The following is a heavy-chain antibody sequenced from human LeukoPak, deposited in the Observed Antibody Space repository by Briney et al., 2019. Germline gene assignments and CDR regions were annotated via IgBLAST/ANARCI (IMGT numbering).Heavy chain of an antibody. Sequence: PSETLSLTCAVYGGSFSGYYWSWIRQPPGKGLEWIGEINHSGSTNYNPSLKSRVTISVDTSKNQFSLKLSSVTAADTAVYYCARVGGRGYCSSTSCPTTRKYYYYMDVWGKGTTVTVSS. CDR1: GGSFSGYY. J-gene: IGHJ6*03. D-gene: IGHD2-2*01. CDR2: INHSGST. V-gene: IGHV4-34*01. CDR3: ARVGGRGYCSSTSCPTTRKYYYYMDV.